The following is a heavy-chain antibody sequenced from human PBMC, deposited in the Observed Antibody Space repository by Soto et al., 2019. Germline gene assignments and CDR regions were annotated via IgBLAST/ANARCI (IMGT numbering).Heavy chain of an antibody. Sequence: APVKVSCKASGYTFTRYSINWVRQAPGQGLEWVGWISNYNGDTKYAEKFQGRVTLTTDTFTTTSYMDLRSLTSDDTAMYFCARGDSTGSPTGWFDPWGQGTLVTVLS. D-gene: IGHD6-19*01. J-gene: IGHJ5*02. CDR3: ARGDSTGSPTGWFDP. CDR2: ISNYNGDT. CDR1: GYTFTRYS. V-gene: IGHV1-18*04.